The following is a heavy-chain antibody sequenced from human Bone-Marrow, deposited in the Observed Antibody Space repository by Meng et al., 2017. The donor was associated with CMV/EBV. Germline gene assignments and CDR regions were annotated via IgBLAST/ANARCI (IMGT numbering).Heavy chain of an antibody. Sequence: GGSLRLSCAASGFTFSIFAMHWVRQAPGKGLEWVAVISYDGSDKNYADSVKGRFTISRDNSKNTLYLQMNSLRPEDTAVYYCARPRWVWYYYYGLDVWGQGTTVPVSS. CDR2: ISYDGSDK. V-gene: IGHV3-30*04. CDR3: ARPRWVWYYYYGLDV. J-gene: IGHJ6*02. CDR1: GFTFSIFA. D-gene: IGHD3-16*01.